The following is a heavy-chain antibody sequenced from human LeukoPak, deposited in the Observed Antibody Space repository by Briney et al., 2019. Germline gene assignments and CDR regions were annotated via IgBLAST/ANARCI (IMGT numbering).Heavy chain of an antibody. V-gene: IGHV4-59*12. J-gene: IGHJ6*03. Sequence: SETLSLTCSVSGGSTSNYYWNWIRQPPGKGLEWIAYIHHSGSTKYNPSLKSRVTMSMDTSKNQFSLKLSSVTAADTAVYYCAREGGITMVRGVNYYYYYMDVWGKGTTVTISS. CDR1: GGSTSNYY. D-gene: IGHD3-10*01. CDR2: IHHSGST. CDR3: AREGGITMVRGVNYYYYYMDV.